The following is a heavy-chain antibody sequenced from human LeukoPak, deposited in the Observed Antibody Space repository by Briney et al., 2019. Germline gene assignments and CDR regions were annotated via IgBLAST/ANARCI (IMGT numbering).Heavy chain of an antibody. CDR2: IYYSGST. Sequence: SETLSLTCTVSGGSISSSSYYWGWLRQPPGKGLEWIGSIYYSGSTYYNPSLKSRVTISVDTSKNQFSLKLSSVTAADTAVYYCARDNYYDSSGYYGYYYYGMDVWGQGTTVTVSS. J-gene: IGHJ6*02. CDR3: ARDNYYDSSGYYGYYYYGMDV. D-gene: IGHD3-22*01. V-gene: IGHV4-39*01. CDR1: GGSISSSSYY.